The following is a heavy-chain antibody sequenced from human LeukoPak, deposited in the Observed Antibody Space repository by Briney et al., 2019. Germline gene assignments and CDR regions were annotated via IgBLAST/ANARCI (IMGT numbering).Heavy chain of an antibody. J-gene: IGHJ6*02. V-gene: IGHV1-18*01. D-gene: IGHD3-3*01. CDR1: GYTFTSYG. Sequence: ASVKVSCKASGYTFTSYGISWVRQAPGQGLEWMGWISAYNGNTNYAQKLQGRVTMTTDTSTSTAYMELRSLRSDDTAVYYCARDLGCITIFGVVLYGMDVWGQGTTVTVSS. CDR2: ISAYNGNT. CDR3: ARDLGCITIFGVVLYGMDV.